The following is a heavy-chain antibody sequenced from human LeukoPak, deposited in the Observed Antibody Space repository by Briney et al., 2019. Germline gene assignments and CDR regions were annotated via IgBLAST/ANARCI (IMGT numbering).Heavy chain of an antibody. Sequence: PGGSLRLSCAASGFTFSSYSMNWVRQAPGKWLEWVSSISSSSSYIYYADSVKGRFTISRDNAKNSLYLQMNSLRAEDTAVNYCARYTAMVGYFDYWGQGTLVTVSS. CDR1: GFTFSSYS. CDR2: ISSSSSYI. V-gene: IGHV3-21*01. CDR3: ARYTAMVGYFDY. J-gene: IGHJ4*02. D-gene: IGHD5-18*01.